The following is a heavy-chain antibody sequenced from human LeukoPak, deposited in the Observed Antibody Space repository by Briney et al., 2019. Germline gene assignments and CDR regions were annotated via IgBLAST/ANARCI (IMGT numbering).Heavy chain of an antibody. V-gene: IGHV3-33*01. J-gene: IGHJ3*02. Sequence: PGGSLRLSCAASGFTFSSYGMHWVRQAPGKGLEWVAVIWYDGSIKYYADSVKGRLTISRDNSQNTLYLQMNSLRAEDTAVHYCARRNLDAFDIWGQGTMVTVSS. CDR2: IWYDGSIK. D-gene: IGHD1-14*01. CDR3: ARRNLDAFDI. CDR1: GFTFSSYG.